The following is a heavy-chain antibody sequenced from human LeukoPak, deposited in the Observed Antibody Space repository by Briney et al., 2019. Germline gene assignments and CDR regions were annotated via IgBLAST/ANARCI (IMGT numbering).Heavy chain of an antibody. V-gene: IGHV1-3*01. D-gene: IGHD6-19*01. CDR1: GGTFSSYA. CDR2: INAGNGNT. J-gene: IGHJ4*02. Sequence: ASVKVSCKASGGTFSSYAISWVRQAPGQRLEWMGWINAGNGNTKYSQKFQGRVTITRDTSASTAYMELSSLRSEDTAVYYCARVGAVAGSPFDYWGQGTLVTVSS. CDR3: ARVGAVAGSPFDY.